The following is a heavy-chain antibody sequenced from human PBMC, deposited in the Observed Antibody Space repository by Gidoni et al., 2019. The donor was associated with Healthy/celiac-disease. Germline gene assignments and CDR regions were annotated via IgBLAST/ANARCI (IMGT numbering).Heavy chain of an antibody. CDR2: IYSGGST. CDR1: GFTVSSNY. V-gene: IGHV3-53*01. Sequence: EVQLVESGGGLIQPGGSLRLSCAASGFTVSSNYMSWVRQAPGKGLVWVSVIYSGGSTYYADSVKGRFTIARDNSKNTLYLQMNSLRAEATAVYYCARAAYGDYENFGYFDYWGQGTLVTVSS. J-gene: IGHJ4*02. CDR3: ARAAYGDYENFGYFDY. D-gene: IGHD4-17*01.